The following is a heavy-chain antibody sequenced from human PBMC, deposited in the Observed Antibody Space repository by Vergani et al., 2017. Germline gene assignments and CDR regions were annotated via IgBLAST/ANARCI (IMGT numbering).Heavy chain of an antibody. V-gene: IGHV4-61*02. J-gene: IGHJ4*02. Sequence: QVQLQESGPGLVQPSQTLSLICSVSGDSITSSTYYWSWTRQPAGKGLEYIGRIYTTGSTNYNPSLKSRVTISVDTSKNQFSLNLSSVTAAATAMYYCARGYYGRGDNWGQGTLVTVSS. CDR3: ARGYYGRGDN. CDR2: IYTTGST. D-gene: IGHD3-16*01. CDR1: GDSITSSTYY.